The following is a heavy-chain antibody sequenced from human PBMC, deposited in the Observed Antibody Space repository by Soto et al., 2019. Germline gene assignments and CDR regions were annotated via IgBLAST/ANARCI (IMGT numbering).Heavy chain of an antibody. CDR1: GFTFSPYT. J-gene: IGHJ4*02. V-gene: IGHV3-30-3*01. D-gene: IGHD2-21*02. CDR2: ISYAGSDK. Sequence: VGSLRLSCAASGFTFSPYTMHWVRQTPGKGLEWVAVISYAGSDKYYADSVRGRFTISRDNSKNTLFLQMNSLRVEDTALYYCARGGGFCGADCYKGGIDYWGQGALVTVSS. CDR3: ARGGGFCGADCYKGGIDY.